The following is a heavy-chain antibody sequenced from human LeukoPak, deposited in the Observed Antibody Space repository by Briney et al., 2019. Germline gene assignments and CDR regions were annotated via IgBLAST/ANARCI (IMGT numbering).Heavy chain of an antibody. CDR1: GYSFTSYW. CDR2: IYPGDSDT. D-gene: IGHD3-22*01. Sequence: GESLKISCKGSGYSFTSYWIGWVRQMPGKGLEWKGIIYPGDSDTRYSPSFQGQVTISADKSISTAYLQWSSLKASDTAMYYCARAYDSSGYYYSFWGQGTLVTVSS. J-gene: IGHJ4*02. V-gene: IGHV5-51*01. CDR3: ARAYDSSGYYYSF.